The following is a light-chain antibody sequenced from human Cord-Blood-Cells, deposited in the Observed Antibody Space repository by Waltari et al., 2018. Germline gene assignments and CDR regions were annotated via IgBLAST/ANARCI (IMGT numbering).Light chain of an antibody. CDR1: SSDVGGYNY. CDR2: DVS. J-gene: IGLJ2*01. Sequence: QSALTQPASVSGSPGQSITISCTGTSSDVGGYNYVSWYQQHPGKAPILMIYDVSNRPSGLSNRFAGSKAGNTASLTISGLQAEDEADYYCSSYTSSSRVFGGGTKLTVL. CDR3: SSYTSSSRV. V-gene: IGLV2-14*01.